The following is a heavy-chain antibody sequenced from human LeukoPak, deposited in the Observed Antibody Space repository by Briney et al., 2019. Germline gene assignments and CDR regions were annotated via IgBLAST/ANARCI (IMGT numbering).Heavy chain of an antibody. CDR3: AKDTPNILTDYYPFDY. J-gene: IGHJ4*02. D-gene: IGHD3-9*01. V-gene: IGHV3-23*01. Sequence: GGSLRLSCAASGFTFSSYSMNWVRQAPGKGLEWLSYISSSSDRILYADSVKGRFTIARDNSKNTLYLQMNSPRAEDTAVYYCAKDTPNILTDYYPFDYWGQGTLVTVSS. CDR2: ISSSSDRI. CDR1: GFTFSSYS.